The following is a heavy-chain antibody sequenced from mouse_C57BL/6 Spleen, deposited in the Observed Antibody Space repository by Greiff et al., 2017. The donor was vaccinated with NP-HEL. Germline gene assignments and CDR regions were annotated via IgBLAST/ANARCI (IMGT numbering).Heavy chain of an antibody. Sequence: EVKVVESGPELVKPGASVKISCKASGYSFTGYYMNWVKQSPEKSLEWIGEINPSTGGTTYNQKFKAKATLTVDKSSSTAYMQLKSLTSEDSAVYYCASYSNYAMDYWGQGTSVTVSS. CDR2: INPSTGGT. J-gene: IGHJ4*01. CDR1: GYSFTGYY. D-gene: IGHD2-5*01. CDR3: ASYSNYAMDY. V-gene: IGHV1-42*01.